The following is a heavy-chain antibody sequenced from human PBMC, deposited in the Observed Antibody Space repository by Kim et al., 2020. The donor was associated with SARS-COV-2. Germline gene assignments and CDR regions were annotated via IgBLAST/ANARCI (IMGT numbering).Heavy chain of an antibody. J-gene: IGHJ6*03. CDR3: ARDRRLTVASDHFYYYMDV. D-gene: IGHD4-4*01. V-gene: IGHV4-59*01. Sequence: SETLSLTCTVSGGSIKSYFWGWVRQPPGKGLEWIGYIYFGENTDYNPSLKSRVSISADTLKNQFSLKLTSVTAADTAVYYCARDRRLTVASDHFYYYMDVWGKGTMVTVSS. CDR2: IYFGENT. CDR1: GGSIKSYF.